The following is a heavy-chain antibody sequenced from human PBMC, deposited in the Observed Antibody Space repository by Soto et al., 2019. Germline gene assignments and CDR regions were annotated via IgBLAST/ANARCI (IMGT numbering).Heavy chain of an antibody. CDR1: GYSFTSYW. CDR2: IYPGDSDT. CDR3: ARLVTPYYYDSSGYYLDY. Sequence: PGESLKISCKGSGYSFTSYWIGWVRQMPGKGLEWMGIIYPGDSDTRYSPSFQGQVTISAGKSISTAYLQWSGLKASDTAMYYCARLVTPYYYDSSGYYLDYWGQGTLVTVSS. J-gene: IGHJ4*02. V-gene: IGHV5-51*01. D-gene: IGHD3-22*01.